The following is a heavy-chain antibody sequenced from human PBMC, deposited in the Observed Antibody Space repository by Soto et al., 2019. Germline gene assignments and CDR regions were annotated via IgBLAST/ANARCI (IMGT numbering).Heavy chain of an antibody. D-gene: IGHD3-9*01. CDR2: ISGYNGDT. J-gene: IGHJ5*02. CDR3: ARDYDIWGEDWFDP. V-gene: IGHV1-18*01. CDR1: GYTFTNFG. Sequence: QVQLVQSGGEMRKPGASVKVSCKASGYTFTNFGISCVRHAPGQGFEWVGWISGYNGDTNYAPKFRGRVIMTKDTSTTTACMALTTLTSDDTAVYYCARDYDIWGEDWFDPWGQATLVTVSS.